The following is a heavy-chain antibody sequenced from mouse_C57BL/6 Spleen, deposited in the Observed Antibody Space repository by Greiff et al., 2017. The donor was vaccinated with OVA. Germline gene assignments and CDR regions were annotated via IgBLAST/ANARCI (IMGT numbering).Heavy chain of an antibody. CDR1: GYTFTSYW. V-gene: IGHV1-61*01. D-gene: IGHD1-1*02. CDR3: ARQGGSDYYAMDY. Sequence: QVQLQQPGAELVRPGSSVKLSCKASGYTFTSYWMDWVKQSPGQGLEWIGNIYPSDSETHYNQKFKDKATLTVDKSSSTAYMQLSSLTSEDSAVYYCARQGGSDYYAMDYWGQGTSVTVSS. J-gene: IGHJ4*01. CDR2: IYPSDSET.